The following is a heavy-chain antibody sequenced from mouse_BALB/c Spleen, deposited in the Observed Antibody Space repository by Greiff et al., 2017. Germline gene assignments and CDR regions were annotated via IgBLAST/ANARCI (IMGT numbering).Heavy chain of an antibody. V-gene: IGHV14-3*02. Sequence: EVQLQQSGAELVKPGASVKLSCTASGFNIKDTYMHWVKQRPEQGLEWIGRIDPANGNTKYDPKFQGKATITADTSSNTAYLQLSSLTSEDTAVYYCARSIYYGSSYYFDYWGQGTTLTVSS. CDR1: GFNIKDTY. J-gene: IGHJ2*01. CDR2: IDPANGNT. D-gene: IGHD1-1*01. CDR3: ARSIYYGSSYYFDY.